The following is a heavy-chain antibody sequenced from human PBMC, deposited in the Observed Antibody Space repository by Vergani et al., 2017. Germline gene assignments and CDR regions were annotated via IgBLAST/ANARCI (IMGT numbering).Heavy chain of an antibody. V-gene: IGHV4-34*02. D-gene: IGHD2-15*01. CDR3: ARGDYGSGGSCYQDYYYGMDV. Sequence: QVQLQQWGAGLLKPSETLSLTCAVYGGSFSGYYWSWIRQPPGKGLEWIGEINQGGRTNYNPSLKSRVTISVDTSKNQFSLKLSSVTAADTAVYYCARGDYGSGGSCYQDYYYGMDVWGQGTTVTVSS. CDR2: INQGGRT. CDR1: GGSFSGYY. J-gene: IGHJ6*02.